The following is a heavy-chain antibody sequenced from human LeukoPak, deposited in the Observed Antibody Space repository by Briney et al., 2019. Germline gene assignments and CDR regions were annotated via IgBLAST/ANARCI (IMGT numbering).Heavy chain of an antibody. CDR2: IKSKTYGETT. V-gene: IGHV3-15*01. J-gene: IGHJ4*02. CDR3: TTGITMVRGVIHLIDY. Sequence: PGGSLRLSCAASGFTFSNAWMSWVRQAPGKGLEWVGRIKSKTYGETTDYAAPVKGRFTISRDDSKNTLYLQMNSLKTEDTAVYYCTTGITMVRGVIHLIDYWGQGTLVTVSS. D-gene: IGHD3-10*01. CDR1: GFTFSNAW.